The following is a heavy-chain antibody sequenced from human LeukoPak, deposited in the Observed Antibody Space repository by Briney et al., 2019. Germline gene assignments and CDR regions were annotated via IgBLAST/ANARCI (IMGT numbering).Heavy chain of an antibody. Sequence: PSETLSLTCTVSGGSISNYFWSRIRQPPGKGLEWIGFITYSGSTDHNPSLKSRVTISVDASKNQFSLKLTSVTAADTAVYYCVRHTTSGWYQVVYWGQGTLVTVSS. CDR1: GGSISNYF. J-gene: IGHJ4*02. V-gene: IGHV4-59*01. CDR3: VRHTTSGWYQVVY. CDR2: ITYSGST. D-gene: IGHD6-19*01.